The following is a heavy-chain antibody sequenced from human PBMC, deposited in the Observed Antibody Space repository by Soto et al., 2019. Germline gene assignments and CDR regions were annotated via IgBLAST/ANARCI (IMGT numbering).Heavy chain of an antibody. J-gene: IGHJ6*02. CDR2: IDPSDSYT. CDR3: ASPYYDFWSVQDGSGMDV. D-gene: IGHD3-3*01. Sequence: GESLKISCKGSGYSFAGYWITWVRQKPGKGLEWMGRIDPSDSYTNYSPSFQGHVTISADKSISTAYLQWSSLKASDTAMYYCASPYYDFWSVQDGSGMDVWGQGTTVTVSS. V-gene: IGHV5-10-1*01. CDR1: GYSFAGYW.